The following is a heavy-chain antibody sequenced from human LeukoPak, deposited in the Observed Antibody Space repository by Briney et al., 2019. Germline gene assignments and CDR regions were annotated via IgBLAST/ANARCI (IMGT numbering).Heavy chain of an antibody. Sequence: ASVKVSCKASGYTFTGYYMHWVRQAPGQGLEWMGWINPNSGGTNYAQKFQGRVTMTRDTSISTAYMELSRLRSDDTAVYYCARVSDYGDYVSGFDYWGQGTPVTVSS. CDR2: INPNSGGT. J-gene: IGHJ4*02. CDR1: GYTFTGYY. V-gene: IGHV1-2*02. CDR3: ARVSDYGDYVSGFDY. D-gene: IGHD4-17*01.